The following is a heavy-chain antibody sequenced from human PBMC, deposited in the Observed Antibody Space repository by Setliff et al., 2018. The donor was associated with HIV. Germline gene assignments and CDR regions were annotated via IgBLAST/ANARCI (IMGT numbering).Heavy chain of an antibody. J-gene: IGHJ4*02. CDR3: ARGDFDF. CDR1: GFTFSNYA. Sequence: ASVKVSCKTSGFTFSNYAIHWVRQAPGQGLEWMGWIHAGNGDTRCSPKFQGRVTFTRDSSASTVYMEMSSLRSEDTAMFYCARGDFDFWGQGTLVTVSS. V-gene: IGHV1-3*01. D-gene: IGHD2-21*01. CDR2: IHAGNGDT.